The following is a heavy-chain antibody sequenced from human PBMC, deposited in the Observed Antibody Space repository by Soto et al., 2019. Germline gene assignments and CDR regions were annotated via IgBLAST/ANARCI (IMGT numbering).Heavy chain of an antibody. CDR3: AKERVAVAGTLFDY. CDR2: ISGSGGST. D-gene: IGHD6-19*01. Sequence: EVQLLESGGGLVQPGGSLRLSCAASGFTFRSYAMSSVRQAPGKGREWVSAISGSGGSTYYADSVKGRFTISRDNSKNTLYLQMHSLRAADTAVYYCAKERVAVAGTLFDYWGQGTLVTVSS. J-gene: IGHJ4*02. V-gene: IGHV3-23*01. CDR1: GFTFRSYA.